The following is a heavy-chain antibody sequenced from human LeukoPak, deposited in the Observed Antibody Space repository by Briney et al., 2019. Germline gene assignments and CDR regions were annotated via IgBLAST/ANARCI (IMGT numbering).Heavy chain of an antibody. CDR1: GFTFSSYA. CDR2: ISGSGGST. CDR3: AKRIESGYDYVWGSYRALYGMDV. Sequence: GGSLRLSCAASGFTFSSYAMSWVRQAPGKGLEWVSAISGSGGSTYYADSVKGRFTISRDNSKNTLYLQMNSLRAEDTAVYYCAKRIESGYDYVWGSYRALYGMDVWGQGTTVTVSS. D-gene: IGHD3-16*02. V-gene: IGHV3-23*01. J-gene: IGHJ6*02.